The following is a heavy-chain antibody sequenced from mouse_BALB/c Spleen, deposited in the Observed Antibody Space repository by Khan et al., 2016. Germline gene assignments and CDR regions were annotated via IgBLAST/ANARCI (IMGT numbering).Heavy chain of an antibody. CDR3: SRGGGYDPFFDY. D-gene: IGHD2-2*01. J-gene: IGHJ2*01. CDR1: GYTFTSYC. V-gene: IGHV1-55*01. CDR2: IYSGRGNT. Sequence: QVQLQQPGAELVKPGTSVRMSCTASGYTFTSYCINWVRQRPGQGLEWIGDIYSGRGNTNYNEKFKTKATLTLDTSSTTAYMQLSSLTSEDSAVYYCSRGGGYDPFFDYWGQGTTLTVSS.